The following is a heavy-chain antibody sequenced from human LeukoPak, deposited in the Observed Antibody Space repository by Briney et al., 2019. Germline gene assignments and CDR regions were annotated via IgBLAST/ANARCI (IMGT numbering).Heavy chain of an antibody. CDR2: ISDDGSIT. D-gene: IGHD3-10*01. CDR3: ARDKAMVRGVIIDGLDY. J-gene: IGHJ4*02. CDR1: GFTFSRDW. V-gene: IGHV3-74*03. Sequence: GGSLRLSCAASGFTFSRDWMHWVRQAPGKGLVWVSRISDDGSITTYADSVQGRFTISRDNAKSTVFLQMNSLRAEDTAVYYCARDKAMVRGVIIDGLDYWGQGTLVTVSS.